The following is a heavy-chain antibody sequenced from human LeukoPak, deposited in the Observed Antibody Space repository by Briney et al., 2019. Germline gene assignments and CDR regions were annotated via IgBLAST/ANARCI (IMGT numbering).Heavy chain of an antibody. J-gene: IGHJ4*02. V-gene: IGHV1-18*01. CDR2: ISGYNGDT. Sequence: EASVKVSCKASGYTFISFGISWVRQAPGQGLEWMGWISGYNGDTNYAQKVQGRVTMTRDTSTTTAYMEVRSLRSDDTAVYYCARVGVGPTTFDYWGQGALVTVSS. D-gene: IGHD1-26*01. CDR3: ARVGVGPTTFDY. CDR1: GYTFISFG.